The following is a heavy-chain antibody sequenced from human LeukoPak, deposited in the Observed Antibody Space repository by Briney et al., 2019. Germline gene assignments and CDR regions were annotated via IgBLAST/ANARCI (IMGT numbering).Heavy chain of an antibody. V-gene: IGHV3-21*01. CDR1: GFTLSSYS. CDR3: ARDPPLIVVVPAARPHFDY. D-gene: IGHD2-2*02. CDR2: ISSSSSYI. Sequence: AGGSLKLSCAASGFTLSSYSMNWVRQAPGKGLEWVSSISSSSSYIYYADSVKGRFTISRDNAKNSLYLQMNSLRAEDTAVYYCARDPPLIVVVPAARPHFDYWGQGTLVTVSS. J-gene: IGHJ4*02.